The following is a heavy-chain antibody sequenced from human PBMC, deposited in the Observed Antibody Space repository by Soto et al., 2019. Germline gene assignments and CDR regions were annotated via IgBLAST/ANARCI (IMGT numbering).Heavy chain of an antibody. CDR2: IIPILDVA. D-gene: IGHD6-19*01. CDR1: GGTFRTYT. V-gene: IGHV1-69*02. J-gene: IGHJ5*02. CDR3: ARGVAGPLHWFDP. Sequence: SVKVSCKTSGGTFRTYTINWVRQAPGQGLEWMGRIIPILDVANYAQKFQGRVTITADKSTSTAHMELRSLRSEDTAVYYCARGVAGPLHWFDPWGQGTLVTVSS.